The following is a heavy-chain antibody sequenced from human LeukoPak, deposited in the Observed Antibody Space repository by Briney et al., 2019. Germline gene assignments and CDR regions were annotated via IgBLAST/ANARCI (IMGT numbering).Heavy chain of an antibody. V-gene: IGHV3-66*01. CDR2: IYSGGST. CDR3: ASLPSYYYDSSGYYQTGY. J-gene: IGHJ4*02. D-gene: IGHD3-22*01. CDR1: GFTVSSNY. Sequence: GGSLRLSCAASGFTVSSNYMSWVRQAPGKGLEWVSVIYSGGSTYYADSVKGRFTISRDNSKNTLYLQMNSRRAEDTAVYYYASLPSYYYDSSGYYQTGYWGQGTLVTVSS.